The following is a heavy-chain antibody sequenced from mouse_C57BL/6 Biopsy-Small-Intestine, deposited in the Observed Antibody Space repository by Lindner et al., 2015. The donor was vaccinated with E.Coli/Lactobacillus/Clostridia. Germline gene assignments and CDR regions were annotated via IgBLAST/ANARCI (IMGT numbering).Heavy chain of an antibody. CDR3: ARNYGSSWRVDY. Sequence: LQESGAELVRPGTSVKVSCKASGYAFTNYLIEWVKQRPGQALEWIGVINPGSGGTNYNEKFKGKATLTADKSSSTAYMQLSSLTSEDSAVYFCARNYGSSWRVDYWGQGTTLTVSS. CDR2: INPGSGGT. J-gene: IGHJ2*01. V-gene: IGHV1-54*01. D-gene: IGHD1-1*01. CDR1: GYAFTNYL.